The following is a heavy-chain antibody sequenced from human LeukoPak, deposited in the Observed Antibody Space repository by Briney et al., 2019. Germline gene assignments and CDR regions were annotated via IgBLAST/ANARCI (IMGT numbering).Heavy chain of an antibody. V-gene: IGHV3-15*01. CDR3: TTDNDDVWGGYYYYIDV. Sequence: GGSLRLSCAASGFTFSNAWMSWVRQAPGKGLEWGGRIKSKTDGGTTDYAAPVNGRFTISRDDSKNTLYLQMNSLKTEDTAVYYCTTDNDDVWGGYYYYIDVWGKGTTVTVSS. D-gene: IGHD3-3*01. J-gene: IGHJ6*03. CDR2: IKSKTDGGTT. CDR1: GFTFSNAW.